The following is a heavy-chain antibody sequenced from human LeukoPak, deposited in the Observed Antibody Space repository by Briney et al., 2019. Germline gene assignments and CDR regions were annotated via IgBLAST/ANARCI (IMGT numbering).Heavy chain of an antibody. CDR1: GGSFSGYY. CDR2: IHHRGAT. V-gene: IGHV4-34*01. Sequence: KPSETLSLTCVVSGGSFSGYYWSWIRQAPGKGLEWIGEIHHRGATNYKPSLRSRVTISGDTSKNQFSLTLTSVTAADTAVYYCARGILGYYYFDLWGRGTLVTVSS. D-gene: IGHD3-22*01. J-gene: IGHJ2*01. CDR3: ARGILGYYYFDL.